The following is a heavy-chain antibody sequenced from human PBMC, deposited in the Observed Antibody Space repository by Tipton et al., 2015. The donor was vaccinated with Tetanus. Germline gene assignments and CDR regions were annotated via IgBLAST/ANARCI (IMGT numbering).Heavy chain of an antibody. CDR2: INHSGST. J-gene: IGHJ2*01. V-gene: IGHV4-34*01. Sequence: TLSLTCAVYGGSFSAYYWSWIRQSPGKGLEWIGEINHSGSTTYSPSFKSRVTIPVDTPKNQFSLKLTSLTVADTAVYYCARGGSYSYGPRGFDLWGRGTLVTVSS. CDR3: ARGGSYSYGPRGFDL. CDR1: GGSFSAYY. D-gene: IGHD5-18*01.